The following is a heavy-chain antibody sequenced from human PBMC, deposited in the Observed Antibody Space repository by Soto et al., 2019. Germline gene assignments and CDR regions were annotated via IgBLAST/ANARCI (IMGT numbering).Heavy chain of an antibody. CDR1: GGSISSYY. J-gene: IGHJ4*02. CDR3: ARVGGNYDFWSGYYSLYFDY. D-gene: IGHD3-3*01. CDR2: IYYSGST. Sequence: LSLTCTVSGGSISSYYWSWIRQPPGKGLEWIGYIYYSGSTNYNPSLKSRVTISVDTSKNQFSLKLSSVTAADTAVYYCARVGGNYDFWSGYYSLYFDYWGQGTLVTVSS. V-gene: IGHV4-59*01.